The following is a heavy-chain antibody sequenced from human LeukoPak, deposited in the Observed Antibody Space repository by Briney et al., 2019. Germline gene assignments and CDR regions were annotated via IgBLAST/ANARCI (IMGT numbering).Heavy chain of an antibody. CDR2: ISAYNGNT. Sequence: VASVKVSCKASGYTFTSYGISWVRQAPGQGLEWMGWISAYNGNTNYAQKLQGRVTMTTDTSTSTAYMELRSLRSDDTAVYYCARIGGITGTYYFDYWGQGTLVTVSS. D-gene: IGHD1-7*01. J-gene: IGHJ4*02. CDR1: GYTFTSYG. CDR3: ARIGGITGTYYFDY. V-gene: IGHV1-18*01.